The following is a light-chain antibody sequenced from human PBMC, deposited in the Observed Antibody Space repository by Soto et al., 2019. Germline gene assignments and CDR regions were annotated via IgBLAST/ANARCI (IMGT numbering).Light chain of an antibody. J-gene: IGKJ2*01. CDR3: QQYGSSLYT. CDR2: DAS. Sequence: EIVLTQSPGTLSLSPGERATLSCRASQSVSSSYLAWYQQKPGQAPRLLIYDASSRATGIPDRFSGSGSGTAFTLTISRLEPEDFAVYYCQQYGSSLYTFGQGNKREIK. CDR1: QSVSSSY. V-gene: IGKV3-20*01.